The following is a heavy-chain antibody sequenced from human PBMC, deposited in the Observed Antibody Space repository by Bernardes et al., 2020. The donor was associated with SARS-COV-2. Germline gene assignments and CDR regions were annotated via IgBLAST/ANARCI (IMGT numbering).Heavy chain of an antibody. CDR1: GFTFSSYG. V-gene: IGHV3-33*01. Sequence: GGSLRLSCAASGFTFSSYGMHWVRKAPGKGLEWVAVIWYDGSNKYYADSVKGRFTISRDNSKNTLYLQMNSLRAEDTAVYYCARDFRAVYYYYGMDVWGQGTTVTVSS. CDR2: IWYDGSNK. D-gene: IGHD6-19*01. J-gene: IGHJ6*02. CDR3: ARDFRAVYYYYGMDV.